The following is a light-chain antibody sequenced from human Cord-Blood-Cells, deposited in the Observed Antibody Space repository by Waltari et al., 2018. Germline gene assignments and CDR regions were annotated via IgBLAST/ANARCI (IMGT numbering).Light chain of an antibody. CDR2: EVS. CDR3: SSYTSSSTVV. J-gene: IGLJ2*01. CDR1: AGNVGGYNN. V-gene: IGLV2-14*01. Sequence: QPALPHPAHVSGSPGRSITISCTGTAGNVGGYNNVPWYQQHPGKAPNLMIYEVSNRPSGVSKRFSGSKSGNTASLTISGLQAEDEADYYCSSYTSSSTVVFGGGTKLTVL.